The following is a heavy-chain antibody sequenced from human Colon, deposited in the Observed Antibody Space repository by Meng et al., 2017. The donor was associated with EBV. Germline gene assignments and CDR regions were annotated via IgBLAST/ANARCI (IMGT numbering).Heavy chain of an antibody. CDR1: SGPIRSCNW. V-gene: IGHV4-4*02. J-gene: IGHJ5*01. Sequence: QGPGEDTGPGLVDPSGTLSLTCSVSSGPIRSCNWWSWARQSPGKGLEWIGEIYDDGTTNYNPSLKSRVTILVDKFNNQFSLKLNSVTAADTAVYYCARAPRRERYGDYVNIWFDSWGQGTLVTVSS. CDR3: ARAPRRERYGDYVNIWFDS. CDR2: IYDDGTT. D-gene: IGHD4-17*01.